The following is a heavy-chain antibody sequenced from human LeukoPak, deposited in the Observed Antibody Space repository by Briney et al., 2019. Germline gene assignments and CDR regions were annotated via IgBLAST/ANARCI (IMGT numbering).Heavy chain of an antibody. CDR2: INPNSGGT. D-gene: IGHD6-6*01. J-gene: IGHJ4*02. V-gene: IGHV1-2*02. CDR1: GYTFTSYD. CDR3: ARPQYGIHAYYFDY. Sequence: ASVKVSCKASGYTFTSYDINWVRQATRQGLEWMGWINPNSGGTNYAQKFQGRVTMTRDTSISTAYMELSRLRSDDTAVYYCARPQYGIHAYYFDYWGQGTLVTVSS.